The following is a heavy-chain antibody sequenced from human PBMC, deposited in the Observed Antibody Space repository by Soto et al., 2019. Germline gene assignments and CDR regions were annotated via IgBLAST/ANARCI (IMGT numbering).Heavy chain of an antibody. CDR1: GYTFTSYG. J-gene: IGHJ4*02. CDR3: ARGSYYYDSSGPTISPYFDY. Sequence: QVQLVQSGAEVKKPGASVKVSCKASGYTFTSYGISWVRQAPGQGLEWMGGIIPIFGTANYAQKFQGRVTITADESTSTAYMELSSLRSEDTAVYYCARGSYYYDSSGPTISPYFDYWGQGTLVTVSS. CDR2: IIPIFGTA. D-gene: IGHD3-22*01. V-gene: IGHV1-69*13.